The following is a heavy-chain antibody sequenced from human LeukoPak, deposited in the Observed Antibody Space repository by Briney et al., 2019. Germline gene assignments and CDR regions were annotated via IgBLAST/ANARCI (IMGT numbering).Heavy chain of an antibody. V-gene: IGHV3-23*01. CDR1: GFTFSSYA. D-gene: IGHD3-22*01. Sequence: PGRSLRLSCAASGFTFSSYAMSWVRQAPGKGLEWVSAISGSGGSTYYADSVKGRFTISRDNSKNTLYLQMNSLRAEDTAVYYCAKDPIVAQNWYFDLWGRGTLVTVSS. J-gene: IGHJ2*01. CDR2: ISGSGGST. CDR3: AKDPIVAQNWYFDL.